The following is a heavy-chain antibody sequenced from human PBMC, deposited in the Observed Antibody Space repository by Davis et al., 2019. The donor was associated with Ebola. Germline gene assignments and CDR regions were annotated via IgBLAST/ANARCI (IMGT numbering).Heavy chain of an antibody. J-gene: IGHJ4*02. CDR3: ARHFDY. Sequence: MPSETLSLTCTVSGGSISSSSYYWGWIRQPPGKGLEWIGSIYYSGSTYFNPSLKSRVTISVDTSKDQFSLKLSSVTAADTAVYYCARHFDYWGQGTLVTVSS. CDR2: IYYSGST. V-gene: IGHV4-39*01. CDR1: GGSISSSSYY.